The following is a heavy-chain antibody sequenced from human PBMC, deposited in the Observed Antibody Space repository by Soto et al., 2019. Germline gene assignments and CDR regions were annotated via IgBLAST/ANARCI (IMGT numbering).Heavy chain of an antibody. CDR2: IYYSGST. CDR1: GGSISSYY. J-gene: IGHJ4*02. Sequence: SETLSLTCTVSGGSISSYYWSWIRQPPGKGLEWIGYIYYSGSTNYNPSLKSRVTISVDTSKNQFSLKLSSVTAADTAVYYCARENGDYSFDYWGQGTLVIVSS. V-gene: IGHV4-59*01. D-gene: IGHD4-17*01. CDR3: ARENGDYSFDY.